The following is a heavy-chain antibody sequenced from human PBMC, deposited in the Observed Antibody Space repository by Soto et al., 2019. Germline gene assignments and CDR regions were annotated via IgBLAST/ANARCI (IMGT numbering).Heavy chain of an antibody. Sequence: SETLSLTCAFYGGSCIGYYWSWIRQPPGKGLEWIGEINHSGSTNYNPSLKSRVTISVDTSKNQFSLKLSSVTAADTAVYYCARGRHILTGYYRDLNYGMDVWGQGTTVTVSS. D-gene: IGHD3-9*01. J-gene: IGHJ6*02. CDR1: GGSCIGYY. V-gene: IGHV4-34*01. CDR2: INHSGST. CDR3: ARGRHILTGYYRDLNYGMDV.